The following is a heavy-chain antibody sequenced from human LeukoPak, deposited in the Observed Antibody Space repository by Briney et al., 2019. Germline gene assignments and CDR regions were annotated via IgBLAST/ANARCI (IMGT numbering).Heavy chain of an antibody. D-gene: IGHD4-17*01. Sequence: ASVKVSCKASGCTFSSYAISWVRQAPGQGLEWMGWIIPIFGTANYAQKFQGRVTITADESTSTAYMELSSLRSDDTAVYYCARLEITTVTTSDYWGQGTLVTVSS. J-gene: IGHJ4*02. V-gene: IGHV1-69*01. CDR3: ARLEITTVTTSDY. CDR1: GCTFSSYA. CDR2: IIPIFGTA.